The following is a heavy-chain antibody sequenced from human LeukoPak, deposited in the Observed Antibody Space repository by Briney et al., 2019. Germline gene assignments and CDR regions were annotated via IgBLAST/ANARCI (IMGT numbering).Heavy chain of an antibody. D-gene: IGHD2-2*02. V-gene: IGHV1-2*02. CDR1: GYTFTGYY. CDR2: INPNSGGT. J-gene: IGHJ5*02. CDR3: ARSFRLRSSTSCYTRGTNWFDP. Sequence: VASVKVSCKASGYTFTGYYMHWVRQAPAQGLEWMGWINPNSGGTNYAQKFQGRVTMTRDTSISTAYMELSRLRSDDTAVYYCARSFRLRSSTSCYTRGTNWFDPWGQGTLVTVSS.